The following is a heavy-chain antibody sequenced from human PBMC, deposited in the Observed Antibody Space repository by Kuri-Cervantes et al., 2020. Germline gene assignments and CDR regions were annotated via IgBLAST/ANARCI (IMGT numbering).Heavy chain of an antibody. J-gene: IGHJ5*02. CDR1: GFIFSDYW. CDR3: AKDALGIRLAGKGPLDP. CDR2: IKGDGSSR. D-gene: IGHD3-10*01. V-gene: IGHV3-74*01. Sequence: GGSLRLSCAASGFIFSDYWMHWVCQAPGKGLVWVSRIKGDGSSRSYADFVKGRFTISRDNAKSTLSLQMNSLRTEDTAVYHCAKDALGIRLAGKGPLDPWGQGTRVTVSS.